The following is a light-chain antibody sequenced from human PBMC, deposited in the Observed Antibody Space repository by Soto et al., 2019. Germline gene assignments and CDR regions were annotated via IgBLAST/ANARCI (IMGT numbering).Light chain of an antibody. CDR1: QYVSRN. Sequence: MVLTLIPTNTSKPPGGRHTACDRASQYVSRNLAWHQHKPGQAPRLLIYLASTRATGIPARFSGSGSGTEFTLTISSLQSEDFAVYYCQQYNNWPQTFGQGTKVDIK. V-gene: IGKV3-15*01. CDR3: QQYNNWPQT. CDR2: LAS. J-gene: IGKJ1*01.